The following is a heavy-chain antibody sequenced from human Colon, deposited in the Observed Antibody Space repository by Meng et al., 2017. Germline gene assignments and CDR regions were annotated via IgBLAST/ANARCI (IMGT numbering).Heavy chain of an antibody. J-gene: IGHJ4*02. CDR1: GGSVSSGTYY. Sequence: QVPSDGSGPGLVGPSETLSLTCTVSGGSVSSGTYYWSLIRQPPGKGLEWIGCIYYSGTTNYNPSLKSRVTISVDTSKNQFSLKLSSVTPADTAVYFCARDRVPGKYWGQGTLVTVSS. CDR2: IYYSGTT. CDR3: ARDRVPGKY. V-gene: IGHV4-61*01. D-gene: IGHD1-14*01.